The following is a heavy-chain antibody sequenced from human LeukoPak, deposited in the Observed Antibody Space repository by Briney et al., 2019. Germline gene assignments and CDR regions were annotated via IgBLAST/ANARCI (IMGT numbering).Heavy chain of an antibody. D-gene: IGHD5-18*01. CDR1: GGSISSGSYY. Sequence: SETLSLTCTVSGGSISSGSYYWGWIRQPPGKGLEWIGSIYYSGSTYYNPSLKSRVTISVDTSKNQFSLKLSSVTAADTAVYYCAREVQLWLPRHWGQGTLVTVSS. J-gene: IGHJ1*01. CDR2: IYYSGST. CDR3: AREVQLWLPRH. V-gene: IGHV4-39*07.